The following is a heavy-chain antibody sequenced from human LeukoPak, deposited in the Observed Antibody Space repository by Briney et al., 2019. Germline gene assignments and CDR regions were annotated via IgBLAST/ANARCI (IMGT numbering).Heavy chain of an antibody. CDR2: IIPIFGTA. J-gene: IGHJ6*03. D-gene: IGHD1-7*01. CDR1: GGTFSSYA. V-gene: IGHV1-69*05. CDR3: ASRGSWYNWNYGGYYYMDV. Sequence: SVKVSCKASGGTFSSYAISWVRKPPGQGLEWMGGIIPIFGTANYAQKFQGRVTITTDESTSTAYMELSSLRSEDTAVYYCASRGSWYNWNYGGYYYMDVWGKGTTVTVSS.